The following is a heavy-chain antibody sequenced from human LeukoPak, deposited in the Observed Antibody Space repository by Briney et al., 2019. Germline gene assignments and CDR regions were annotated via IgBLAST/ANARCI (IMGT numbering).Heavy chain of an antibody. D-gene: IGHD1-26*01. CDR1: GDSISNYY. CDR3: ARYLGATMRSFDY. Sequence: SETLSLTCTVSGDSISNYYWSWIRQPPGKGLEWIGYIYYSGSTNYNPSLKSRVTISVDTSKNQFSLKLSSVTAADTAVYYCARYLGATMRSFDYWGQGTLVTVSS. J-gene: IGHJ4*02. CDR2: IYYSGST. V-gene: IGHV4-59*01.